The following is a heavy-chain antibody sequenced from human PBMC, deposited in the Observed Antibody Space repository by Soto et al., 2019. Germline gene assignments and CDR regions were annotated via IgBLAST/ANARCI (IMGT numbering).Heavy chain of an antibody. D-gene: IGHD3-16*01. CDR1: GFTVSSSY. CDR2: MYSGGTT. J-gene: IGHJ6*02. V-gene: IGHV3-53*01. Sequence: EVQLVESGGGLIQPGGSLRLSCAASGFTVSSSYMSWVRQAPGKGPEWVSIMYSGGTTYYADSVRGRFTISRDNAKNTLYLQMNSLVAHDTAVYYCAREGGSTSLPHYGMDVWGQGTTVTVSS. CDR3: AREGGSTSLPHYGMDV.